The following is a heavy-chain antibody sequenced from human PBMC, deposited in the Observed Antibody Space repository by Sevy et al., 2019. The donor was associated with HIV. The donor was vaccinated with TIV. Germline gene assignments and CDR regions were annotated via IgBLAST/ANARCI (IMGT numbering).Heavy chain of an antibody. CDR3: ARDGGNYFDY. Sequence: GGSLRLSCEASGFTFTSYSMNWVRQAPGKGLEWVSSISSYSYISYADSVKGRFTDSRDNAKNSLYLQMSSLRAEDMAVYYCARDGGNYFDYWGQGTLVTVSS. CDR2: ISSYSYI. V-gene: IGHV3-21*01. J-gene: IGHJ4*02. D-gene: IGHD3-16*01. CDR1: GFTFTSYS.